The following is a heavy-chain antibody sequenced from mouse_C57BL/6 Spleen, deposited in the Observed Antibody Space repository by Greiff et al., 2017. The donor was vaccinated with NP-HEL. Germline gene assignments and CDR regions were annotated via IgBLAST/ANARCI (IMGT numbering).Heavy chain of an antibody. V-gene: IGHV1-64*01. D-gene: IGHD2-3*01. Sequence: QVQLQQPGAELVKPGASVKLSCKASGYTFTSYWMHWVKQRPGQGLEWIGMIHPNSGSTNYNEKFKSKATLTVDKSSSTAYMQLSSLTSEDSAVYYCARGDPNDGYLDYFDYWGQGTTLTVSS. CDR3: ARGDPNDGYLDYFDY. CDR2: IHPNSGST. CDR1: GYTFTSYW. J-gene: IGHJ2*01.